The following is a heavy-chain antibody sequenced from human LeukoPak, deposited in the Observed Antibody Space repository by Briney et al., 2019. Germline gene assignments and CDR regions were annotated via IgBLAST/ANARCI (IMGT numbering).Heavy chain of an antibody. CDR2: ILYSGTT. Sequence: PSETLSLTCTVSGGSISPYYWSWIRQTPGKGLEWIGYILYSGTTTNYNPSLKSRVTISVDTSKNQFSLKLSSVTAADTAVYYCARDGSSWGFDYWGQGTLVTVSS. D-gene: IGHD6-13*01. V-gene: IGHV4-59*01. J-gene: IGHJ4*02. CDR1: GGSISPYY. CDR3: ARDGSSWGFDY.